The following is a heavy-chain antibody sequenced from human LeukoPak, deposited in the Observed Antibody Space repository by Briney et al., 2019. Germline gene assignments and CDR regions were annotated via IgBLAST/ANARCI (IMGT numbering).Heavy chain of an antibody. D-gene: IGHD6-13*01. CDR2: IYYSGST. CDR3: ARSFPSEAGDY. Sequence: SETLSLTCTLSGGSISSYYWSWIRQPPGKGLEWIGYIYYSGSTNYNPSLKSRVTISVDTSKNQFSLKLSSVTAADTAVYYCARSFPSEAGDYWGQGTLVTVSS. CDR1: GGSISSYY. J-gene: IGHJ4*02. V-gene: IGHV4-59*01.